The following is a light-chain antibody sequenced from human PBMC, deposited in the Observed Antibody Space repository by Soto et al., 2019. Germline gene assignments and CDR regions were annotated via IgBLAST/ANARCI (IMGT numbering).Light chain of an antibody. Sequence: EIVMTQSPATLSVSPGGSATLSCRASQHVSSNFAWYRQKPGQAPTLVIYRASTRATGIPARFSGRGSGTEFTLTISSLQSEDFAVYYCQQYNNWPYTFGQGTKLEIK. CDR3: QQYNNWPYT. CDR1: QHVSSN. CDR2: RAS. V-gene: IGKV3-15*01. J-gene: IGKJ2*01.